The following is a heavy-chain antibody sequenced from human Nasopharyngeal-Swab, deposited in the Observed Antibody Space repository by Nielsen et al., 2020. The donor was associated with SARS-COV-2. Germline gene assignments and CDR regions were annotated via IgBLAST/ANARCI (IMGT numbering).Heavy chain of an antibody. Sequence: GESLKISRAASGFTFSSYDMHWVRQATGKGLEWVSAIGTAGDPYYPGSVKGRFTISRENAKNSLYLQMNSLRAGDTAVYYCARARSVAGTGDDAFDIWGQGTMVTVSS. CDR3: ARARSVAGTGDDAFDI. CDR1: GFTFSSYD. CDR2: IGTAGDP. V-gene: IGHV3-13*05. D-gene: IGHD6-19*01. J-gene: IGHJ3*02.